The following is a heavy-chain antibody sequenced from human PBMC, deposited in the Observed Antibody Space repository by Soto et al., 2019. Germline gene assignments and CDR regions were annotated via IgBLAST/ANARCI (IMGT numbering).Heavy chain of an antibody. CDR3: AREGPVTGTQAFGP. J-gene: IGHJ5*02. CDR2: LNPNSGDT. CDR1: GYTFNIYY. D-gene: IGHD6-19*01. Sequence: QGQLMQSGAEVRKPGASVRLSCKASGYTFNIYYIHWVRRAPGHGLEWMGWLNPNSGDTRYSQQFQGRVTMTRDTSMNTVYMDLTGLTSGDTAVYYCAREGPVTGTQAFGPWGQGSQVTVSS. V-gene: IGHV1-2*02.